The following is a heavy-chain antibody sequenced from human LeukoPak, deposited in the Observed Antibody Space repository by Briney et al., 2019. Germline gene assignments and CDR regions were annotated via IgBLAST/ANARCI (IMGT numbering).Heavy chain of an antibody. CDR3: SRRGPFGGSGEV. D-gene: IGHD2-15*01. J-gene: IGHJ3*01. Sequence: SVKVSCKASGCTFSSYTISWVRQAPGQGLEWMGRIIPILGIANYAQKFQGRVTITADKSTSTAYMELSSLRSEDTAVYYCSRRGPFGGSGEVWGQGDIVTVSS. CDR2: IIPILGIA. CDR1: GCTFSSYT. V-gene: IGHV1-69*02.